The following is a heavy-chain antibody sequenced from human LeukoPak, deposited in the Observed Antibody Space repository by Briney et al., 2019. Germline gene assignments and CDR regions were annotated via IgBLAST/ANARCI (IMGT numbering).Heavy chain of an antibody. CDR2: IYHSGST. Sequence: SETLSLTCTVSGYSISSGYYWSWIRQPPGKGLEWIGYIYHSGSTYYNPSLKSRVTISVDNSNNQFSLRLSSVTAADTAVYYCARDIWGPPPDYWGQGTLVTVSS. J-gene: IGHJ4*02. V-gene: IGHV4-38-2*02. CDR1: GYSISSGYY. CDR3: ARDIWGPPPDY. D-gene: IGHD3-10*01.